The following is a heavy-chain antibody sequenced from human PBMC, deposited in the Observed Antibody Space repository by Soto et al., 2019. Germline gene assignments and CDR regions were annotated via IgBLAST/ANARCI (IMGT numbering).Heavy chain of an antibody. J-gene: IGHJ4*02. CDR2: IWYDGGSK. CDR1: GFTFSNYD. D-gene: IGHD6-13*01. Sequence: GGSLRLSCAASGFTFSNYDMHWVRQAPGKGLEWVAVIWYDGGSKYYADSVKGRFTISRDNSKNTLYLQMSSLRAEDTAVYYCARATGHSSSWKNPGDYWGQGTLVTVSS. V-gene: IGHV3-33*01. CDR3: ARATGHSSSWKNPGDY.